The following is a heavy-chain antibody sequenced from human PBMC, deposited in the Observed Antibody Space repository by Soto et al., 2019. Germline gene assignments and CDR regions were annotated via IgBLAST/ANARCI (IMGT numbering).Heavy chain of an antibody. CDR2: IYYSGST. V-gene: IGHV4-39*01. D-gene: IGHD5-18*01. J-gene: IGHJ6*02. Sequence: SETLSLTCTVSGGSISSSKYYWGWIRQAPGKGLEWIASIYYSGSTYYNPSLKSRVTISVDTSRNQFSLKLTSMTAADTAVYYCARHSGYSYFGNYGMDVWGQGTTVTVSS. CDR1: GGSISSSKYY. CDR3: ARHSGYSYFGNYGMDV.